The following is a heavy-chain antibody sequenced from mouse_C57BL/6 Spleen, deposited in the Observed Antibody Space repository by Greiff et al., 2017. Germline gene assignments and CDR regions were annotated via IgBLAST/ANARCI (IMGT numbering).Heavy chain of an antibody. Sequence: EVHLVESGPELVKPGASVKISCKASGYSFTDYNMNWVKQSNGKSLEWIGVINPNYGTTSYNQKFKGKATLTVDQSSSTAYMQLNSLTSEDSAVYYCARDYYGSSYVGWYFDVWGTGTTVTVSS. CDR1: GYSFTDYN. J-gene: IGHJ1*03. D-gene: IGHD1-1*01. CDR3: ARDYYGSSYVGWYFDV. V-gene: IGHV1-39*01. CDR2: INPNYGTT.